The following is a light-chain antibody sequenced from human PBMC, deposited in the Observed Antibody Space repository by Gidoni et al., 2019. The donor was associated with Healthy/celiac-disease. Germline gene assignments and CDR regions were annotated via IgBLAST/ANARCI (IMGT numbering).Light chain of an antibody. J-gene: IGLJ2*01. V-gene: IGLV4-69*01. Sequence: QLVLTQSPSASASLGASVKLTCTLSSGHSSYAIAWHQQQPEKGPRYLMKLNSDGSHSKGDGIPDRFSGSSSGAERYLTISSLQSEDEADYYCQTWGTCYVVFGGGTKLTVL. CDR3: QTWGTCYVV. CDR1: SGHSSYA. CDR2: LNSDGSH.